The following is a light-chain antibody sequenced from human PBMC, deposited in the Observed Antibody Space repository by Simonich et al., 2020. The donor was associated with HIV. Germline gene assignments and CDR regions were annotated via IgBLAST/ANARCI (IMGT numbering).Light chain of an antibody. CDR2: VVT. CDR3: SSYTSSSTWV. J-gene: IGLJ3*02. Sequence: QSALTQPRSVSGSPGQSVTISCTGTSSDVGGYHYVSWYQQHPGKAPKLIIYVVTNRPSGVSNRFSGSKSGNTASLTISGLQAEDEADYYCSSYTSSSTWVFGGGTKLTVL. CDR1: SSDVGGYHY. V-gene: IGLV2-14*03.